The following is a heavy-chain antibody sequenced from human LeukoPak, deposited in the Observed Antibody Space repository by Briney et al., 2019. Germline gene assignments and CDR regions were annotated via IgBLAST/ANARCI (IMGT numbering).Heavy chain of an antibody. V-gene: IGHV4-4*07. CDR3: ARVRGSSGYDGNYYYHYMDV. CDR1: GGSIKTFY. Sequence: TSETLSLTCTVSGGSIKTFYWTWIRQPAGKGLEWIGRVFTSGSTNYNPSLKSRATMSVDTSKNQFSLNLSSVTAADTAVYYCARVRGSSGYDGNYYYHYMDVWGKGTTVTISS. J-gene: IGHJ6*03. D-gene: IGHD5-12*01. CDR2: VFTSGST.